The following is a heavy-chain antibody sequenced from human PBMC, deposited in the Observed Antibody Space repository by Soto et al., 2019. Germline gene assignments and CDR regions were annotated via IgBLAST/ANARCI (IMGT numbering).Heavy chain of an antibody. CDR3: ARESYDFWSGYYTYFDY. CDR1: GYTFASYA. CDR2: INAGNGNT. J-gene: IGHJ4*02. Sequence: ASVKVSCKASGYTFASYAMHWVRQAPGQRLEWMGWINAGNGNTKYSQKFQGRVTITRDTSASTAYMELSSLRSEDTAVYYCARESYDFWSGYYTYFDYWGQGTLVTVSS. D-gene: IGHD3-3*01. V-gene: IGHV1-3*01.